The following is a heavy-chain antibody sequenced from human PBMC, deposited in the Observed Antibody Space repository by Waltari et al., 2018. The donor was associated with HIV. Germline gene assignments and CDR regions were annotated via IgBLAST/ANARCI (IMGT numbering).Heavy chain of an antibody. D-gene: IGHD3-10*01. CDR3: VTSAYGANSWIDY. CDR2: IYPDDSDT. V-gene: IGHV5-51*01. Sequence: DVQLVQSGAEIKTPGEYLKISCTGSGYSFTTNWIGLVRQMPGKGLDWMAIIYPDDSDTRYNPAFRGQVTISVDRSISTAHLSWRRLKTSDTGIYYCVTSAYGANSWIDYWGQGTPVTVSS. J-gene: IGHJ4*02. CDR1: GYSFTTNW.